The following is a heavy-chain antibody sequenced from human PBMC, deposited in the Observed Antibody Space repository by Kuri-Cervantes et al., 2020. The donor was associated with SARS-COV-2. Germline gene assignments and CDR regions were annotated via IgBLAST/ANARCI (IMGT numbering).Heavy chain of an antibody. J-gene: IGHJ4*02. CDR3: ARETFFTRGPMPAPLLDY. CDR1: GDTFTGYY. D-gene: IGHD2-2*01. V-gene: IGHV1-2*02. CDR2: INPNSGGT. Sequence: ASVQVPCKASGDTFTGYYMHWVRQAPGQGLEWMGWINPNSGGTNYAQKFQGRVTMTRDTSISTAYMELRSLRSDDTAVYYCARETFFTRGPMPAPLLDYWGQGTLVTVSS.